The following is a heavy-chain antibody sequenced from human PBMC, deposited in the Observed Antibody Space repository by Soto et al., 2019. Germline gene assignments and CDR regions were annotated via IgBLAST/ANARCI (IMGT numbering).Heavy chain of an antibody. J-gene: IGHJ4*02. CDR2: ISSSSSAI. CDR1: GFTFSSYT. V-gene: IGHV3-48*01. D-gene: IGHD6-13*01. Sequence: HPGGSLRLSCAASGFTFSSYTMNWVRQAPGKGLEWVSYISSSSSAIYYADSVKGRFTISRDNAKNSLYLQMNSLRAEDTAVYYCARMWQYSSSWYEFDYWGQGTLVTVSS. CDR3: ARMWQYSSSWYEFDY.